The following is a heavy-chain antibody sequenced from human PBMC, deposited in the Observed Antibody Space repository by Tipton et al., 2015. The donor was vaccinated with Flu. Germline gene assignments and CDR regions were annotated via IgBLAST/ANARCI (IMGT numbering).Heavy chain of an antibody. V-gene: IGHV4-59*10. Sequence: TLSLTCAVYGGSFSGYYWSWIRQPAGKGLEWIGCIYTSGSTNYNPSLKSRVTMSVDTSKNQFSLKLSSVTAADTAVYYCARRQNYYYYMDVWGKGTTVTVSS. J-gene: IGHJ6*03. CDR3: ARRQNYYYYMDV. CDR1: GGSFSGYY. CDR2: IYTSGST.